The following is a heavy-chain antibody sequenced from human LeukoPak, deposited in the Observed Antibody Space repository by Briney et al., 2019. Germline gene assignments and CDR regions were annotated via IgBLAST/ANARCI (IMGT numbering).Heavy chain of an antibody. CDR1: GGSFSGYY. CDR3: ARGRYYYDSSGYYPPDFDI. V-gene: IGHV4-34*01. D-gene: IGHD3-22*01. CDR2: INHSGST. J-gene: IGHJ3*02. Sequence: SETLSLTCAVYGGSFSGYYWSWIRQPPGKGLEWIGEINHSGSTNYNRSLKSRVTISVDPSKNQFSLKLSSVTAADTAVYYCARGRYYYDSSGYYPPDFDIWGQGTMVTVSS.